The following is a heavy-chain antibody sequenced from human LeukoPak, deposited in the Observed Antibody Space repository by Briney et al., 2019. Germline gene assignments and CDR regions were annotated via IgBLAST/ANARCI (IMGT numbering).Heavy chain of an antibody. J-gene: IGHJ4*02. V-gene: IGHV3-15*01. CDR2: IKTKTDGETT. Sequence: GGSLRLSCLASGFSFSTAWMTWVRQAPGKGLEWVGRIKTKTDGETTDYAAPVKGRFTISRDDYLQMNSLKTEDTAVYYCEDHAYWGQGTLVTVSS. CDR3: EDHAY. CDR1: GFSFSTAW.